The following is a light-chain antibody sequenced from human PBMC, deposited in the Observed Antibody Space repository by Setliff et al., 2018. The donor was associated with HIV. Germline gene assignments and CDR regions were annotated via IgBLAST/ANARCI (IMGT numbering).Light chain of an antibody. Sequence: QSVLTQPASVSGSPGQSISISCSATSSDVGDFKYVSWYQQHPGKAPKLIIYDVSDRPSGVSNRFSGSKSGNTASLTISGLQAEDEADYHCSSHTNSGYLFGAGTKGTVL. J-gene: IGLJ1*01. V-gene: IGLV2-14*03. CDR1: SSDVGDFKY. CDR3: SSHTNSGYL. CDR2: DVS.